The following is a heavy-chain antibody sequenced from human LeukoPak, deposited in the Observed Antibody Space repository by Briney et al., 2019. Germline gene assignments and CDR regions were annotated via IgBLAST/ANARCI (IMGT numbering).Heavy chain of an antibody. J-gene: IGHJ4*02. CDR1: GFTFSSYA. Sequence: GGSLRLSCAASGFTFSSYAMSWVRQAPGKGLEWVSAISGSGGSTYYADSVKGRFTISRDNSKNTLYLQMNCLRAEDTAVYYCAKATGYCSSTSCYMGGFDYWGQGTLVTVSS. D-gene: IGHD2-2*02. CDR3: AKATGYCSSTSCYMGGFDY. CDR2: ISGSGGST. V-gene: IGHV3-23*01.